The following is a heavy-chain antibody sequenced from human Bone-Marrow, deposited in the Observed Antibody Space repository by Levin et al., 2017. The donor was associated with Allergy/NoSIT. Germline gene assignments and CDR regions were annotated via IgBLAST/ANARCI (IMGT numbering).Heavy chain of an antibody. CDR3: AGDRYGTATV. CDR1: GFTVSFNY. Sequence: PPGGSLRLSCAISGFTVSFNYMSWVRQAPGKGLEWVSVIYSGGNSYYTDSVKGRFTISRDTSRNTLYLQMNSLRPDDTAMYFCAGDRYGTATVWGQGTLVTVSS. CDR2: IYSGGNS. V-gene: IGHV3-53*01. J-gene: IGHJ4*02. D-gene: IGHD2-15*01.